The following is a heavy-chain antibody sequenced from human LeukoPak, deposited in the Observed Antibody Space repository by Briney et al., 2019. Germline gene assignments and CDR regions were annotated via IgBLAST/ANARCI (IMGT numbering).Heavy chain of an antibody. CDR1: GGSIRSYY. Sequence: PSETLSLTCTVSGGSIRSYYWSWIRQPPGKGLEWIGCIYYSGSTNYNPSLKSRVTISVDTSNNQFSLKLSSVTAADTVVYFCARVKGDLGYTSYMDVWGKGTTVTVSS. CDR2: IYYSGST. CDR3: ARVKGDLGYTSYMDV. D-gene: IGHD2-15*01. V-gene: IGHV4-59*01. J-gene: IGHJ6*03.